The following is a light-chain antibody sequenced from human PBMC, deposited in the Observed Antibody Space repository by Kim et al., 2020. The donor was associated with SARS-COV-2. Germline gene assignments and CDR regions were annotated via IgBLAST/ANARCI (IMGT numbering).Light chain of an antibody. CDR3: CSYAGSSPYV. CDR1: RGDVGSYNL. Sequence: GQSITISCTGTRGDVGSYNLVSWYQQHPGKAPKLMIYEVSKRPSGVSNRFSGSKSGNTASLTISGLQAEDEADYYCCSYAGSSPYVFGTGTKVTVL. CDR2: EVS. J-gene: IGLJ1*01. V-gene: IGLV2-23*02.